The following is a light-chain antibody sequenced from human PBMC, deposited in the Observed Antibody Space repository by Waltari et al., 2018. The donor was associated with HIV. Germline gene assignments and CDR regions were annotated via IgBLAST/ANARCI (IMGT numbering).Light chain of an antibody. CDR1: TSNIGADYD. V-gene: IGLV1-40*01. Sequence: QSVLTQPPSVSGAPGQRVTISCTGSTSNIGADYDVHWYQQIPGTAPKLLISGNTNRPSGVPDRFSASKSVTSASLTITGLQAEDEADYFCQSYDITLSASVVFGGGTKLTVL. CDR2: GNT. J-gene: IGLJ2*01. CDR3: QSYDITLSASVV.